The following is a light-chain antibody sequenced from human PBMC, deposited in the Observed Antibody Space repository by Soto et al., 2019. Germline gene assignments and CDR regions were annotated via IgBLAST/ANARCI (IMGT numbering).Light chain of an antibody. CDR1: QSISSW. CDR3: QQRYNWPPIT. V-gene: IGKV1-5*03. J-gene: IGKJ5*01. Sequence: DSQMTQSPSTLSASVGDRVTITCRASQSISSWLAWYQQKPGKAPKLLIYKASSLESGVPSRFSGSGSGTDFTLTISSLEPEDFAVYYCQQRYNWPPITFGQGTRLEIK. CDR2: KAS.